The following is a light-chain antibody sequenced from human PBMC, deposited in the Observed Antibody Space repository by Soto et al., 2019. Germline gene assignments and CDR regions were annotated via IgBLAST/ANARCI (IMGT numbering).Light chain of an antibody. CDR2: GVS. CDR3: QHLHWA. V-gene: IGKV1-9*01. Sequence: IQLTQSPSSLSASVGDRVTITCRASQEISGYLAWYQQTPGKAPILLIYGVSTLQDGVSSRFSGRGSGTDFSLTISSLQPEDFATYYCQHLHWAFGPGT. J-gene: IGKJ1*01. CDR1: QEISGY.